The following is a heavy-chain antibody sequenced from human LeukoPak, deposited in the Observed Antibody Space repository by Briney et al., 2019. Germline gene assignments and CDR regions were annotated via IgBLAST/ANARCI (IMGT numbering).Heavy chain of an antibody. CDR1: GFTFSSYN. Sequence: GGSLRLSCAASGFTFSSYNMNWVRQAPGKGLEWVSYINPSSSRVDYAASVRGRFTISRDNAKSSLYLQMNSLSTDDTAVYYCVPLNWNPPGDFDRWGQGTLVTVSS. D-gene: IGHD1-20*01. V-gene: IGHV3-48*04. CDR3: VPLNWNPPGDFDR. J-gene: IGHJ4*02. CDR2: INPSSSRV.